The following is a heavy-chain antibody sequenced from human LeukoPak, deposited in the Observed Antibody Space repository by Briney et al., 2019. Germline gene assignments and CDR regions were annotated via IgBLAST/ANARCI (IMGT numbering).Heavy chain of an antibody. V-gene: IGHV4-61*02. CDR1: GGSISSGSYY. Sequence: SQTLSLTCTVSGGSISSGSYYWTWIRQPAGTGLEWIGRIYTSGSTNHNPSLKSRVTISLDTSKNQFSLKLISVTAADTAVYFCARERTDTSMDYWGQGTLSPSPQ. CDR2: IYTSGST. J-gene: IGHJ4*02. D-gene: IGHD5-18*01. CDR3: ARERTDTSMDY.